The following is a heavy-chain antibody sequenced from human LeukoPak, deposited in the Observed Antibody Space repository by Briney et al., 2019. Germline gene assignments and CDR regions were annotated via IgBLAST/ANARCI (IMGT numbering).Heavy chain of an antibody. Sequence: SETLSLTCTVSGGSISSYYWCWIRQPPGKGLEWIGYIYYSGSTNYNPSLKSRVTISVDTSKNQFSLKLSSVTAADTAVYYCARVEYYYGSGSYFDYWGQGTLVTVSS. CDR3: ARVEYYYGSGSYFDY. V-gene: IGHV4-59*01. CDR1: GGSISSYY. D-gene: IGHD3-10*01. J-gene: IGHJ4*02. CDR2: IYYSGST.